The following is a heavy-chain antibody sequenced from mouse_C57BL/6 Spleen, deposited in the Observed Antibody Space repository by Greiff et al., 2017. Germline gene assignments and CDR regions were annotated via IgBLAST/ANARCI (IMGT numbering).Heavy chain of an antibody. D-gene: IGHD1-1*01. CDR2: ISGGGGNT. Sequence: EVKLMESGGGLVKPGGSLKLSCAASGFTFSSYTMSWVRQTPEKRLAWVATISGGGGNTYYPDSVKGRFTISRDNAKNTLYLQMSSLRSEDTALYYCAGGYYYGSSFYWYFDVWGTGTTVTVSS. V-gene: IGHV5-9*01. CDR1: GFTFSSYT. CDR3: AGGYYYGSSFYWYFDV. J-gene: IGHJ1*03.